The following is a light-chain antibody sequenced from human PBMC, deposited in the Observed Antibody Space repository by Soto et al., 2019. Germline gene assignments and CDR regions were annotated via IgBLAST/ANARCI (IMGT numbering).Light chain of an antibody. J-gene: IGKJ2*01. Sequence: DIQMTQSPSSLSASVGDRVTITCRASQSISRNLNWYQQKPGKAPKLLIYAASSLQSGVPSRFSGSGSGTDFTLTISSLQPEDVATYYCQQSYSTPYTVGQGTKLEIK. CDR2: AAS. V-gene: IGKV1-39*01. CDR3: QQSYSTPYT. CDR1: QSISRN.